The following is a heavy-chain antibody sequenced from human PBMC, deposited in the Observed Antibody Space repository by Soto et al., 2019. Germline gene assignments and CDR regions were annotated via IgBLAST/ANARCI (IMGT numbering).Heavy chain of an antibody. CDR2: IYYSGST. CDR1: GGSISSYY. V-gene: IGHV4-59*01. D-gene: IGHD6-19*01. Sequence: SEPLSLTCTVSGGSISSYYWSWIRQPPGKGLEWIGYIYYSGSTNYNPSLKSRVTISVDTSKNQFSLKLSSVTAADTAVYYCARGGGWYPNYFDYWGQGTLVTVSS. CDR3: ARGGGWYPNYFDY. J-gene: IGHJ4*02.